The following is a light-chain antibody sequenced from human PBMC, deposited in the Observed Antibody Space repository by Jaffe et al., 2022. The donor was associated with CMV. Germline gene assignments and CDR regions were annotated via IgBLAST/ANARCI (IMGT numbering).Light chain of an antibody. CDR3: QQNDHPLYT. V-gene: IGKV1-33*01. J-gene: IGKJ2*01. CDR1: QDISNY. CDR2: DAS. Sequence: DIQMTQSPSSLSASVGDRVTITCQASQDISNYLNWYQQKPGKAPKLLIYDASNLETGVPSRFSGSGSGTDFTFTISSLQPEDIATYYCQQNDHPLYTFGQGTKLEIK.